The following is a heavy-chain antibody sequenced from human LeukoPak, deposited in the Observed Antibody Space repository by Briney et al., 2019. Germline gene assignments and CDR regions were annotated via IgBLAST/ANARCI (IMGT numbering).Heavy chain of an antibody. CDR3: GGWVSSTSFDY. V-gene: IGHV3-66*02. CDR1: GFTFSSNY. Sequence: GGSLRLSCAASGFTFSSNYMNWVRQAPGKGLEWVSVIFSSGTTYYADSVKGRFTISRDNSKNTLYLQMNSLRPEDTAVYYCGGWVSSTSFDYWGQGTLVTVSS. J-gene: IGHJ4*02. CDR2: IFSSGTT. D-gene: IGHD6-13*01.